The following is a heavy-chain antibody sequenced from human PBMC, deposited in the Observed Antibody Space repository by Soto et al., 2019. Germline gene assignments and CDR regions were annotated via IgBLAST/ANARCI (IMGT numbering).Heavy chain of an antibody. D-gene: IGHD2-2*01. J-gene: IGHJ6*02. CDR1: GYSFTSYW. V-gene: IGHV5-51*01. CDR2: IYPGDSDT. CDR3: ARRGCSSTSCFADYYYYGMAV. Sequence: GESLKIFCKGSGYSFTSYWIGWVRQMPGEGLEWMGIIYPGDSDTRYSPSFQGQVTISADKSISTAYLQWSSLKASDTAMYYCARRGCSSTSCFADYYYYGMAVWGQGTTGTSP.